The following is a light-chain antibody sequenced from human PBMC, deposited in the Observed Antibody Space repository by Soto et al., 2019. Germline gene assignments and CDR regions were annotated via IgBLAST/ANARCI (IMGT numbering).Light chain of an antibody. Sequence: QSVMTQPPSVSGAPGQRVTISCTGSRFNIGGGYDVHWYQQRPGTTPKLLIYANSNRPSGVPDRFSGSKSGTSASLTITGLQAEDEADYYCQSYVANMTGSYVFGSGTKVTVL. CDR1: RFNIGGGYD. J-gene: IGLJ1*01. CDR2: ANS. CDR3: QSYVANMTGSYV. V-gene: IGLV1-40*01.